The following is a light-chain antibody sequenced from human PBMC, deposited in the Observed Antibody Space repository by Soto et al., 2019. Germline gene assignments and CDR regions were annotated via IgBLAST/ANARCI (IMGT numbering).Light chain of an antibody. CDR1: SSDVGAYNY. J-gene: IGLJ1*01. CDR2: EVS. CDR3: TSYVSRYTPYV. V-gene: IGLV2-14*01. Sequence: QSALTQPASVSGSPGPSITISCTGTSSDVGAYNYVSWYQHHPGKAPKLLIYEVSNRPSGVSNRFSGSKSVNTASLTISGLQAEGEADYYCTSYVSRYTPYVFGTGTKVTVL.